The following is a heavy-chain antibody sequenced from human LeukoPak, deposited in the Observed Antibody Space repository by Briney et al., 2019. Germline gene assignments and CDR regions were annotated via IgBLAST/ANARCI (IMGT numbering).Heavy chain of an antibody. CDR2: MNPNSGNT. CDR1: GYTFTSYD. CDR3: ATLSIAAAGAPDY. Sequence: GASVKVSCKASGYTFTSYDINWVRQATGQGLEWMGWMNPNSGNTGYAQKFQGGVTMTRNTSISTAYMELSSLRSEDTAVYYCATLSIAAAGAPDYWGQGTLVTVSS. D-gene: IGHD6-13*01. J-gene: IGHJ4*02. V-gene: IGHV1-8*01.